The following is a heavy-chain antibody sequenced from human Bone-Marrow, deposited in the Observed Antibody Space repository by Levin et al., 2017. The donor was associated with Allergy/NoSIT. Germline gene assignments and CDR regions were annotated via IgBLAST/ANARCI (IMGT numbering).Heavy chain of an antibody. CDR1: GGSISSGGYY. D-gene: IGHD5-18*01. J-gene: IGHJ4*02. Sequence: PSETLSLTCTVSGGSISSGGYYWSWIRQHPGKGLEWIGYIYYSGSTYYNPSLKSRVTISVDTSKNQFSLKLSSVTAADTAVYYCARAHRGYSYGYWDYWGQGTLVTVSS. CDR2: IYYSGST. CDR3: ARAHRGYSYGYWDY. V-gene: IGHV4-31*03.